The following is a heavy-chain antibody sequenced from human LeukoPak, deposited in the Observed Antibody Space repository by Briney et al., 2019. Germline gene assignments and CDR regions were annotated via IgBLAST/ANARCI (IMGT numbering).Heavy chain of an antibody. J-gene: IGHJ6*02. V-gene: IGHV4-34*01. Sequence: SETLSLTCAVYGGSFSGYYWTWIRQPPGKGLEWIGEINHSGGTNYDPSLKSRVTISVDTSKNQFSLKLSSMTAADTAVYYCARAQGLSTFYYYYPMDVWGPGTTVTVSS. CDR1: GGSFSGYY. CDR3: ARAQGLSTFYYYYPMDV. D-gene: IGHD2/OR15-2a*01. CDR2: INHSGGT.